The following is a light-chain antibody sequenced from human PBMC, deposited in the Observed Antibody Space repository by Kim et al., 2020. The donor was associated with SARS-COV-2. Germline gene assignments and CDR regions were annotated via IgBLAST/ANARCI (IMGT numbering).Light chain of an antibody. J-gene: IGKJ1*01. Sequence: PGERATTTCRASKSVSRNYVAWYQQRLGQAPRLLIHGASSRATGIPLRFSGSGSGTDFTLTITRLEPEDFAVYYCQQYDNSWTFGQGTKVDIK. CDR1: KSVSRNY. CDR3: QQYDNSWT. V-gene: IGKV3-20*01. CDR2: GAS.